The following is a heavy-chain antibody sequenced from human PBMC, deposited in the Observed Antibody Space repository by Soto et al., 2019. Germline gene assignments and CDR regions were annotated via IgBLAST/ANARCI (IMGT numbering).Heavy chain of an antibody. V-gene: IGHV4-34*01. J-gene: IGHJ5*02. CDR1: GGSFSGYY. D-gene: IGHD3-9*01. Sequence: SSETLSLTCAVYGGSFSGYYWSWIRQPPGKGLEWIGEINHSGSTNYNPSLKSRVTISVDTSKNQFSLKLSSVTAADTAVYYCARGGNYDILTGYYNNNWFDPWGQGTLVT. CDR3: ARGGNYDILTGYYNNNWFDP. CDR2: INHSGST.